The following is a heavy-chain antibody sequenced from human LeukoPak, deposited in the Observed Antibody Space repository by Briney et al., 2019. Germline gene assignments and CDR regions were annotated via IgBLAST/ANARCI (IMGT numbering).Heavy chain of an antibody. J-gene: IGHJ4*02. CDR3: AKDYGGIPFDY. CDR1: GFTFVEYA. Sequence: GSLRLSCVASGFTFVEYAMSWVRQAPGKGLEWVSVISGSGGYTNYADSVKGRFTISRDNSKNTVYLQMNSLRAEDTAIYYCAKDYGGIPFDYWGQGTLVTVSS. CDR2: ISGSGGYT. D-gene: IGHD2-15*01. V-gene: IGHV3-23*01.